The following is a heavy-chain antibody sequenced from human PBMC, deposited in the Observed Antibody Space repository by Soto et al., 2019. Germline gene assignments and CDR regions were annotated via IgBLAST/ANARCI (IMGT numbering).Heavy chain of an antibody. CDR2: XVPIFATP. V-gene: IGHV1-69*06. D-gene: IGHD4-17*01. CDR3: ARDPDYGVNSGLGLVDY. CDR1: GGPFSXXS. Sequence: VQLVQSGAEVKKPGSXXXXSCKASGGPFSXXSXXXXXQAPXXXXXXXXXXVPIFATPNYAQKFQGRVTITADKSTSTAYMELSNLRSEDTAIYFCARDPDYGVNSGLGLVDYWGQGTLVTVTS. J-gene: IGHJ4*02.